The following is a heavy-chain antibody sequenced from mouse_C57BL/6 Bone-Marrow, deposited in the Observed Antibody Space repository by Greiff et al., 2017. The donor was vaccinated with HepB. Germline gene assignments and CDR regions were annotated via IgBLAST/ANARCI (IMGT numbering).Heavy chain of an antibody. Sequence: QVQLQQPGAELVKPGASVKLSCKASGYTFTSYWMHWVKQRPGRGLEWIGRIDPNSGGTKYNEKFKSKATLTVDKPSSTAYMQLSSLTSEDSAVYYCATGSITTVVARYWYFDVWGTGTTVTVSS. CDR3: ATGSITTVVARYWYFDV. V-gene: IGHV1-72*01. D-gene: IGHD1-1*01. J-gene: IGHJ1*03. CDR1: GYTFTSYW. CDR2: IDPNSGGT.